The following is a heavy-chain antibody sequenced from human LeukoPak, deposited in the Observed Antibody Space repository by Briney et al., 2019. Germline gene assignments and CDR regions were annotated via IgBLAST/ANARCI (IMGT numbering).Heavy chain of an antibody. CDR3: ARDLDSGSYSGYYYYGMDV. V-gene: IGHV3-33*01. CDR2: IWYDGSNK. CDR1: GFTFSSYG. Sequence: QSGGSLRLSCAASGFTFSSYGMHWVRQAPGKGLEWVAVIWYDGSNKYYADSVKGRFTISRDNSKNTLYLQMNSLRAEDTAVYYCARDLDSGSYSGYYYYGMDVWGQGTTVTVSS. D-gene: IGHD1-26*01. J-gene: IGHJ6*02.